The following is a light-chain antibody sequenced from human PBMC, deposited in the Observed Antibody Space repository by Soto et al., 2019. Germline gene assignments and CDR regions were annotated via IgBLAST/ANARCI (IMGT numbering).Light chain of an antibody. J-gene: IGKJ5*01. CDR2: HAS. CDR3: HSRA. Sequence: RMTQSPSTLSASVRDRVTITCRASQNIDSWLAWYQQKPGTAPKLLIYHASTLESGVPSSFSGSGSGTEFTLTISSLQPDDFATYFCHSRAFGQGTRLEI. V-gene: IGKV1-5*01. CDR1: QNIDSW.